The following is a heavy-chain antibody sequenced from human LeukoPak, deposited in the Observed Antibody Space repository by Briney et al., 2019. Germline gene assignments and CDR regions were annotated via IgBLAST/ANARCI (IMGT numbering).Heavy chain of an antibody. D-gene: IGHD3-16*01. Sequence: SQTLSLTCTASGGSISSGGYYWSWIRQHPGKGLEWIGYIYYSGSTYYNPSLKSRVTISVDTSKNQFSLKLSSVTAADTAVYYCARGGGTLNTETPFDPWGQGTLVTVSS. CDR2: IYYSGST. J-gene: IGHJ5*02. CDR3: ARGGGTLNTETPFDP. V-gene: IGHV4-31*03. CDR1: GGSISSGGYY.